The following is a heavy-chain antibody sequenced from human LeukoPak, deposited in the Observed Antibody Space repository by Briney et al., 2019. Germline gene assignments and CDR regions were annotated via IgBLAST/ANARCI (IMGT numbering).Heavy chain of an antibody. Sequence: KASETLSLTCTVSGGSISSSSYYWGWIRQPPGKGLEWIGSIYYSGSTFYNPSLTSRVTISVDTSKNQFSLKLSSVTAADTAVYYCARHFGRIQLWLPTFDYWGQGTLVTVSS. D-gene: IGHD5-18*01. CDR2: IYYSGST. CDR1: GGSISSSSYY. V-gene: IGHV4-39*01. J-gene: IGHJ4*02. CDR3: ARHFGRIQLWLPTFDY.